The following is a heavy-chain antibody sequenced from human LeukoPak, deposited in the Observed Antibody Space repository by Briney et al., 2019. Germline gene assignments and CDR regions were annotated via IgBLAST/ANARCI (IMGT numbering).Heavy chain of an antibody. CDR3: ASSYWYFDL. V-gene: IGHV3-48*04. Sequence: PGGSLRLSCAASGFTFGSYNMNWVRQAPGKGLEWVSYISSSGSTIYYADSVKGRFTISRDNAKNSLYLQMNSLRAEDTAVYYCASSYWYFDLWGRGTLVTVSS. CDR2: ISSSGSTI. J-gene: IGHJ2*01. CDR1: GFTFGSYN.